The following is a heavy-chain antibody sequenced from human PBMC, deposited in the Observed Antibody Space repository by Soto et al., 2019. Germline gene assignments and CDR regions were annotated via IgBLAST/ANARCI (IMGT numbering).Heavy chain of an antibody. CDR2: IYHAGST. CDR3: ARGPPIVGNTTPLDS. Sequence: SETLSLTCTVSGGSITNSNWWSWVRLPPAKGLEWIGDIYHAGSTKYNPSLGRRVTISVDTSNNQFALTLTSVTAADTAVYFCARGPPIVGNTTPLDSWGQGTLVTVSS. CDR1: GGSITNSNW. D-gene: IGHD1-26*01. J-gene: IGHJ4*02. V-gene: IGHV4-4*02.